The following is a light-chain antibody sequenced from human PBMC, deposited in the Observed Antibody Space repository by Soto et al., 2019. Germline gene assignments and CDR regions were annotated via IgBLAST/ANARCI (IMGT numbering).Light chain of an antibody. CDR2: DAS. Sequence: QVYLSLSALSASVGDRVTIPCRASQSISSWLAWYQQKPGRAPKLLIYDASSLESGVPSRFSGSGSGTEFTLTISSLQPDDFATYYCQHYNSYSEAFGQGAKVDIK. J-gene: IGKJ1*01. CDR1: QSISSW. V-gene: IGKV1-5*01. CDR3: QHYNSYSEA.